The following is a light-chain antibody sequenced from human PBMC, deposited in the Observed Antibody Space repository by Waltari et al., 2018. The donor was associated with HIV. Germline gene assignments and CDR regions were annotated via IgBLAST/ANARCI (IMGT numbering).Light chain of an antibody. CDR2: QDN. J-gene: IGLJ2*01. V-gene: IGLV3-1*01. CDR3: QAWGSTTSGV. Sequence: SYEVTQPPSVAVSPGQTASITCSGYVFGDKYTCWYQQKPVPSPLRAIYQDNKRPSGIPERFSGSSSGHTATLTISGTLPMDEADYYCQAWGSTTSGVFGRGTKLTVL. CDR1: VFGDKY.